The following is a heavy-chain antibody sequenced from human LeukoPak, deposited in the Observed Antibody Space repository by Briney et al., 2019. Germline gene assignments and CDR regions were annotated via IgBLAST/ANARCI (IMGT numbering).Heavy chain of an antibody. V-gene: IGHV3-48*04. CDR3: ARGDGGYYYYYGMDV. D-gene: IGHD5-24*01. J-gene: IGHJ6*02. CDR1: GFTFITYS. Sequence: GGSLRLSCAASGFTFITYSMNWVRQAPGKGLEWVSYISGSSSTIYYADSVKGRFTLSRDNAENSLYLQMNSLRAEDTAVYYCARGDGGYYYYYGMDVWGQGTTVTVSS. CDR2: ISGSSSTI.